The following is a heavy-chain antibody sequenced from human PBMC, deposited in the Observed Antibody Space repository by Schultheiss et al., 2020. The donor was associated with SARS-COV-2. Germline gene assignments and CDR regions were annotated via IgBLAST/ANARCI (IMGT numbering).Heavy chain of an antibody. Sequence: GESLKISCAASGFMFSNFYMHWVRQAPGKGLVWVSRINADGSYTNHADSVKGRFTISRDNSKNTLYLQMNSLRAEDTAVYYCAKEFSSGWYFAFWGQGTLVTVSS. CDR3: AKEFSSGWYFAF. V-gene: IGHV3-74*01. CDR1: GFMFSNFY. CDR2: INADGSYT. J-gene: IGHJ4*02. D-gene: IGHD6-19*01.